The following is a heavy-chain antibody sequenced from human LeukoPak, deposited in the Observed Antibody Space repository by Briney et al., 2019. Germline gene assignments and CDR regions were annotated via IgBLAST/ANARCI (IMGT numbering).Heavy chain of an antibody. CDR2: IISSSSYI. Sequence: PGGSLRLSCAASGFTFSRYRMNWVRQEPGKGGEGVSSIISSSSYIYYADSVKGRFTISRDNAKNSLYLQMNSLRAEDTAVYYCAREFLSPSLEPPNDYWGQGTLVTVSS. V-gene: IGHV3-21*01. CDR1: GFTFSRYR. CDR3: AREFLSPSLEPPNDY. D-gene: IGHD1-1*01. J-gene: IGHJ4*02.